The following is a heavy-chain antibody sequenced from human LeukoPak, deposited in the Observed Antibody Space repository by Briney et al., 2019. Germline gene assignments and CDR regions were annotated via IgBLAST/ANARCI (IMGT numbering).Heavy chain of an antibody. CDR2: INPSGGST. J-gene: IGHJ4*02. V-gene: IGHV1-46*01. CDR1: GYTFTNYY. Sequence: ASVKVSCKASGYTFTNYYMHWVRQAPGQGLEWMGIINPSGGSTSYAQKFQGRVSRVTMTRDTSISTAYMELSSLRSDNTAVYYCARETIGGSYSGPHDYWGQGTLVTVSS. D-gene: IGHD1-26*01. CDR3: ARETIGGSYSGPHDY.